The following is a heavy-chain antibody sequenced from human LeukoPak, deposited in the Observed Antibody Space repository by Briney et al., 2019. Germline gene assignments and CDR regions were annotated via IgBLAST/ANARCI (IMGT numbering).Heavy chain of an antibody. V-gene: IGHV3-30*02. J-gene: IGHJ4*02. Sequence: GGSLRLSCAASGFTFSSYGMHWVRQAPGKGLEWVAFIRYDGSNKYYADSVKGRFTISRDNSKNTLYLQMNSLRAEDTAVYYCAKGPLAHLPYFDYWGQGTLATVSS. CDR3: AKGPLAHLPYFDY. CDR2: IRYDGSNK. D-gene: IGHD3-3*02. CDR1: GFTFSSYG.